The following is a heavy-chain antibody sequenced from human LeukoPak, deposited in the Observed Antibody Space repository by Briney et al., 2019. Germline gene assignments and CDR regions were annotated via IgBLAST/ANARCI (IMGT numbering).Heavy chain of an antibody. CDR2: INDSGRT. V-gene: IGHV4-34*01. D-gene: IGHD3-22*01. J-gene: IGHJ4*02. CDR1: GESFSGYY. Sequence: PSETLSLTCAVYGESFSGYYWTRIRQPPGKGLEWIGEINDSGRTSCNPSLKSRVTISVDTSKNQFSLKLRSVAAADTAVYYCASYYHDSSGYYQYYFDSWGQGTLVTVSS. CDR3: ASYYHDSSGYYQYYFDS.